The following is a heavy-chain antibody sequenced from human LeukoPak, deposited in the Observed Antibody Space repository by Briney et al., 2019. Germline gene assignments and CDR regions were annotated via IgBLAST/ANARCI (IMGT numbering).Heavy chain of an antibody. D-gene: IGHD3-16*01. V-gene: IGHV3-21*01. Sequence: GGSLRLSCAASGFIFSTYCLMWVRQAPGKGLEWVSSISSSSSYIYYADSVKGRFTISRDNAKNSLYLQMNSLRAEDTAVYYCARDDYGGIDYWGQGTLVTVSS. CDR3: ARDDYGGIDY. CDR2: ISSSSSYI. J-gene: IGHJ4*02. CDR1: GFIFSTYC.